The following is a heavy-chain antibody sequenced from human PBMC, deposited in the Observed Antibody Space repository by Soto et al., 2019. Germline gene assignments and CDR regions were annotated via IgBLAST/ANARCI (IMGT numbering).Heavy chain of an antibody. V-gene: IGHV1-69*01. J-gene: IGHJ6*02. CDR3: ASGPLRPAAMDV. CDR2: TIPALGKT. CDR1: GDNFKKNV. Sequence: QVQLVQSGAEIKKPGSSVKVSCKTSGDNFKKNVFTWVRQAPGQGLEWMGGTIPALGKTHYIEKFKGIVTSTVDDATRTVYMKVRDLTSKDTAISSCASGPLRPAAMDVWGQGTTVTVSS.